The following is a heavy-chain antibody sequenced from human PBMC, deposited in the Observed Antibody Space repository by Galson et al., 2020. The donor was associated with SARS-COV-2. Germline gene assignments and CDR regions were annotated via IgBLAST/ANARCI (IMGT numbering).Heavy chain of an antibody. CDR1: VYTFTSYG. Sequence: ASVKVSCKASVYTFTSYGISWVPHAPVQGLQCMGWISAYNGNTNYAHKLQGRVTMTTDTSTSTAYMELRRLRSDETAVYYCARGIVVVPAVLGQDLNYYYYGMDVWGQGTTVTVSS. D-gene: IGHD2-2*01. CDR3: ARGIVVVPAVLGQDLNYYYYGMDV. J-gene: IGHJ6*02. V-gene: IGHV1-18*01. CDR2: ISAYNGNT.